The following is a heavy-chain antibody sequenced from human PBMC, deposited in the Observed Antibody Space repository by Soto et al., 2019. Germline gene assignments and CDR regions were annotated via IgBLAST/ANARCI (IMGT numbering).Heavy chain of an antibody. Sequence: QVQLVESGGGVVQPGRSLRLSCAASGFTFSSYGMHWVRQAPGKGLEWVAVISYDGSNKYYADSVKGRFTISRDNSKNTLYLQMNSLRAEDTAVYYCAKPTGIAVWGQGTLVTVSS. D-gene: IGHD6-19*01. V-gene: IGHV3-30*18. J-gene: IGHJ4*02. CDR3: AKPTGIAV. CDR1: GFTFSSYG. CDR2: ISYDGSNK.